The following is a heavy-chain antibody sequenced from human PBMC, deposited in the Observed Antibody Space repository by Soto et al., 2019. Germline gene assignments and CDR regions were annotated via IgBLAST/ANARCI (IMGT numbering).Heavy chain of an antibody. D-gene: IGHD6-19*01. Sequence: EVQLLESGGGLVQPGGSLRLSCAASGFTFSSYAMSWVRQAPGKGLEWVSAISGSGGSTYYADSVKGRFTISRDNSKNTLYLQMNSLRAEDTAVYYCAKDGHPVADKSGSAYFDYWGQGTLVTVSS. CDR2: ISGSGGST. J-gene: IGHJ4*02. V-gene: IGHV3-23*01. CDR3: AKDGHPVADKSGSAYFDY. CDR1: GFTFSSYA.